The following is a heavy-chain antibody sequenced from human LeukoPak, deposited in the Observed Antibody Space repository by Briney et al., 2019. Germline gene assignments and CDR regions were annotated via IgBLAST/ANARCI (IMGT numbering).Heavy chain of an antibody. V-gene: IGHV4-61*10. CDR1: GDSISSGSYY. J-gene: IGHJ4*02. Sequence: PSETLSLTCTVSGDSISSGSYYWSWIRQPAGKGLEWIGYIYYSGSTNYNPSLKSRVTISVDTSKNQFSLKLSSVTAADTAVYYCARGGDGPGGLIDYWGQGTLVTVSS. CDR3: ARGGDGPGGLIDY. D-gene: IGHD3-16*01. CDR2: IYYSGST.